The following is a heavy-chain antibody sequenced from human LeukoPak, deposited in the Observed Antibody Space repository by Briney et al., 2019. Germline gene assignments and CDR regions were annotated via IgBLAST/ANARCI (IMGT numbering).Heavy chain of an antibody. CDR1: GFTFSISA. CDR3: VADGRDGYNIYFHH. V-gene: IGHV3-64D*06. D-gene: IGHD5-24*01. Sequence: GGSLRLSCSASGFTFSISAMHWVRQAPGKGLQYVSVISGNGVTTSYADSVKGRFTISRDNSKNTVYLQMSSLRAEDTAVYYCVADGRDGYNIYFHHWGRGTLVTVSS. CDR2: ISGNGVTT. J-gene: IGHJ1*01.